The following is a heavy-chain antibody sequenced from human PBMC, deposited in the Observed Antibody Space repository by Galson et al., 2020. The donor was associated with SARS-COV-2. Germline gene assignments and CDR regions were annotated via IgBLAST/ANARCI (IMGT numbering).Heavy chain of an antibody. Sequence: SETLSLTCTVSGGSISSISYYWAWIRQPPGKGLEWIGSINYSGSTHYNPSLKSRVTILVDTSKNQFSLKLTSVTAADTALYYCARTYYSDSSGYEGGYFDYWGQGTLVSVSS. D-gene: IGHD3-22*01. CDR3: ARTYYSDSSGYEGGYFDY. J-gene: IGHJ4*02. CDR2: INYSGST. CDR1: GGSISSISYY. V-gene: IGHV4-39*07.